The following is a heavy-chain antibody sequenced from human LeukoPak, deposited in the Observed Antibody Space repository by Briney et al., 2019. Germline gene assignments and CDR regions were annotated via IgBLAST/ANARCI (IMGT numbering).Heavy chain of an antibody. CDR2: INSDGSST. CDR1: GFTFSNFW. J-gene: IGHJ4*02. CDR3: ATGQLWSSYHYDY. V-gene: IGHV3-74*01. Sequence: GGSLRLSCAASGFTFSNFWMHWVRQAPGKGLVWVSRINSDGSSTSYADSVKGRFTISRNNAENTLYLQMNSLRAEDTAVYFCATGQLWSSYHYDYWGQGTLVTVSS. D-gene: IGHD3-3*01.